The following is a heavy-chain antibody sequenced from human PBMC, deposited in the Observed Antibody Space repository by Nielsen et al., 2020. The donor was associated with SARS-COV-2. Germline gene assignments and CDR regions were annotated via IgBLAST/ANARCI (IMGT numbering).Heavy chain of an antibody. D-gene: IGHD6-19*01. V-gene: IGHV7-4-1*02. CDR1: GYTFTSYA. CDR2: INTNTGNP. Sequence: ASVKVSCKASGYTFTSYAMNWVRQAPGQGLEWMGWINTNTGNPTYAQGFTGRFVFSLGTSVSTAYLQISSLKAEDTAVYYCARASSGWYWDRSFDYWGQGTLVTVSS. J-gene: IGHJ4*02. CDR3: ARASSGWYWDRSFDY.